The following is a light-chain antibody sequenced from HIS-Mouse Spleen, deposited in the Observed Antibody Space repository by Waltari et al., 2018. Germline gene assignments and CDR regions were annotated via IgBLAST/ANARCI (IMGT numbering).Light chain of an antibody. J-gene: IGLJ3*02. Sequence: QSVLTQPPSASGTPGQRVPIPCSGSSSNIGSNYVYWYQQLPGTAPKLPIYRNNQRPSGVPDRFSGSKSGTSASLAISGLRSEDEADYYCAAWDDSLSGPVFGGGTKLTVL. CDR1: SSNIGSNY. CDR3: AAWDDSLSGPV. V-gene: IGLV1-47*01. CDR2: RNN.